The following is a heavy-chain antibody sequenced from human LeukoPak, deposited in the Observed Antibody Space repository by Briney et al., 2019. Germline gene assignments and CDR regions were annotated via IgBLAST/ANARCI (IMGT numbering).Heavy chain of an antibody. D-gene: IGHD3-22*01. V-gene: IGHV4-30-2*01. Sequence: SQTLSLTCTVSGGSISSYYWSWIRHPPGKGLQWIGYIYHSGTTYYNPSLKSRVTISVDRSKNQFSLKLSSVTAADTAVYYCARVAPTYYYDTSGNWWDYWGQGTLVTVSS. CDR3: ARVAPTYYYDTSGNWWDY. J-gene: IGHJ4*02. CDR1: GGSISSYY. CDR2: IYHSGTT.